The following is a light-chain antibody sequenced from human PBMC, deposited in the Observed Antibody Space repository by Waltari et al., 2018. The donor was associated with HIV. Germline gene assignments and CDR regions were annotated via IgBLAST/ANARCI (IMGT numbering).Light chain of an antibody. CDR1: SSNIGSNY. CDR2: MNN. CDR3: AAWDASLSAWV. Sequence: QSVLTQPPSASGTPGQRVTLSCSGSSSNIGSNYVYWYQHLPGTAPKLLIYMNNQRPSGVPDRFSGSKSGTSASLAISGLRSEDEADYYCAAWDASLSAWVFGGGTKLTVL. V-gene: IGLV1-47*01. J-gene: IGLJ3*02.